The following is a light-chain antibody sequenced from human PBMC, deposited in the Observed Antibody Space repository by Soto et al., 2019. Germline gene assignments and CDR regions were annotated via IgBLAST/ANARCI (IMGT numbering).Light chain of an antibody. CDR3: SSYTATNTYV. CDR1: SSDVGGYNY. CDR2: EVS. V-gene: IGLV2-14*01. Sequence: QSVLTQPASVSGSPGQSITISCTGTSSDVGGYNYVSWYQQHSGKAPKLIIYEVSKRPSGVSNRFSGSKSGNTASLTISGLQAEDEADYYCSSYTATNTYVFGTGTQLTVL. J-gene: IGLJ1*01.